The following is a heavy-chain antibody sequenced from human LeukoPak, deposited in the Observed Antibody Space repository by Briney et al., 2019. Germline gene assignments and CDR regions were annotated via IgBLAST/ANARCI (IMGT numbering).Heavy chain of an antibody. CDR2: IIPIFGTA. V-gene: IGHV1-69*13. D-gene: IGHD3-9*01. Sequence: ASVKVSCKASGGTFSSYAISWVRQAPGQGLEWMGGIIPIFGTANYAQKFQGRVTITADESTSTAYMELSSLRSEDTAVYYCARGGPPHPDILTGYYPDGYWGQGTLVTVSS. CDR1: GGTFSSYA. J-gene: IGHJ4*02. CDR3: ARGGPPHPDILTGYYPDGY.